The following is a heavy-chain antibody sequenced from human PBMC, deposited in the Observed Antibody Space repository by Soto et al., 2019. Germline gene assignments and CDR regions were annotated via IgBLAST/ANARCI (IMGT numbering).Heavy chain of an antibody. Sequence: GGSLRLSCAASGFTFSSYGMHWVRQAPGKGLEWVAVISYDGSNKYYADSVKGRFTISRDNSKNTLYLQMNSLRAEDTAVYYCAKDSPRLSVRPLYYFDYWGQGTLVTVSS. CDR2: ISYDGSNK. V-gene: IGHV3-30*18. CDR3: AKDSPRLSVRPLYYFDY. D-gene: IGHD3-16*01. CDR1: GFTFSSYG. J-gene: IGHJ4*02.